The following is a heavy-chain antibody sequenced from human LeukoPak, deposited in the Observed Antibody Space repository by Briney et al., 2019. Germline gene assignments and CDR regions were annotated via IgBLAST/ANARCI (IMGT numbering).Heavy chain of an antibody. V-gene: IGHV1-2*06. CDR2: INPNSGGT. D-gene: IGHD3-10*01. J-gene: IGHJ3*02. Sequence: ASVKVSCKASGYTFTDYYMHWVRPAPGQGLEWMGRINPNSGGTNYAQKFQGRVTLTRDTSISTAYMELSRLRSDDTAVYYCARTLGELSPLDAFDIWGQGTMVTVSS. CDR3: ARTLGELSPLDAFDI. CDR1: GYTFTDYY.